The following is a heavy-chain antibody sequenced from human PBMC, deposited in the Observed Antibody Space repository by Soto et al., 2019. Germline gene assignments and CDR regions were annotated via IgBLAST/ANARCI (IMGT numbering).Heavy chain of an antibody. CDR3: AREGYYGSGSFFDY. CDR2: IWYDGSNK. CDR1: GFTFSSYG. J-gene: IGHJ4*02. V-gene: IGHV3-33*01. D-gene: IGHD3-10*01. Sequence: QVQLVESGGGVVQLGRSLRLSCAASGFTFSSYGMHWVRQAPGKGLEWVAVIWYDGSNKYYADSVKGRFTISRDNSKNTLYLQMNSLRAEDTAVYYCAREGYYGSGSFFDYWGQGTLVTVSS.